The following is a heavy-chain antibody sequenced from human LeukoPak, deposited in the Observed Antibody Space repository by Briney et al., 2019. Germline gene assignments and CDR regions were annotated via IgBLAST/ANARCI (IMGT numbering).Heavy chain of an antibody. D-gene: IGHD2-15*01. CDR2: MKPDGSEK. V-gene: IGHV3-7*03. CDR3: AKDRSLYCSDGSCYFDY. CDR1: GFTFSRYW. J-gene: IGHJ4*02. Sequence: GGSLRVSCAASGFTFSRYWMSWVGQAPGKGREGVANMKPDGSEKYYVDSVKGRFTISRDNSKNTLYLQMNRLRAEDTAVYYCAKDRSLYCSDGSCYFDYWGQGTLVTVSS.